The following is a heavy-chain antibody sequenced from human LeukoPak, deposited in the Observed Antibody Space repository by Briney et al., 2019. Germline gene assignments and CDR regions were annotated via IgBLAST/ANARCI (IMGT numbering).Heavy chain of an antibody. J-gene: IGHJ6*03. Sequence: PGGSLRLSCAASGFTFSSYSMNWVRQAPGKGLEWVSSISSSSSYIYYADSVKGRFTISRDNAKNSLYLQMNSLRAEDTAVYYCARVPPPRYSYGFNAGYYCYYMDVWGKGTTVTISS. CDR3: ARVPPPRYSYGFNAGYYCYYMDV. D-gene: IGHD5-18*01. CDR1: GFTFSSYS. CDR2: ISSSSSYI. V-gene: IGHV3-21*01.